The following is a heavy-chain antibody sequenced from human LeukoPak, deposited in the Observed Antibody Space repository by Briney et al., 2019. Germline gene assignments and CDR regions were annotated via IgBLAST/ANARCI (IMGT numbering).Heavy chain of an antibody. V-gene: IGHV3-33*01. J-gene: IGHJ4*02. CDR3: ARDRAGRYFDN. CDR1: GFDFNSYG. CDR2: IWYDGSLK. D-gene: IGHD3-10*01. Sequence: GGSLRLSCAASGFDFNSYGMHWVRQAPGKGLEWVAVIWYDGSLKFYADSVKGRFTISRDNSKNTQYLQMNSLRVEDTAVYYCARDRAGRYFDNWGQGTLVTVSS.